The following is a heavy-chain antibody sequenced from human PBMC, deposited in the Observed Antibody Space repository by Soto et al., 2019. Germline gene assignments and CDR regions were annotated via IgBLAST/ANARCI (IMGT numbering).Heavy chain of an antibody. CDR3: TRESRGGLRGVLPAFDV. CDR2: INPDGSEK. Sequence: PGGSLRLSCAASGFSFSNVWMTWVRQAPGKGLECLACINPDGSEKYYVGSVKGRFTVSRDNARNSLYLQMNSLRADDTAVYYCTRESRGGLRGVLPAFDVWGQGTMVTVSS. J-gene: IGHJ3*01. CDR1: GFSFSNVW. V-gene: IGHV3-7*01. D-gene: IGHD3-10*01.